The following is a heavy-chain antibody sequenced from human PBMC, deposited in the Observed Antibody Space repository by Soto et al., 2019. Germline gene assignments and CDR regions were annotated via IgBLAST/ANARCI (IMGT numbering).Heavy chain of an antibody. Sequence: SETLSLTCSVSGDAISNYYWSWIRQTPGKGLEWIGCVHNSGSTDYNPSLKGRVTMSLHTSKSQFSLNLSSVTAADSATYYCARGTRALITSFFAYWGQGIPVTVSS. CDR3: ARGTRALITSFFAY. J-gene: IGHJ4*02. V-gene: IGHV4-59*01. D-gene: IGHD1-20*01. CDR1: GDAISNYY. CDR2: VHNSGST.